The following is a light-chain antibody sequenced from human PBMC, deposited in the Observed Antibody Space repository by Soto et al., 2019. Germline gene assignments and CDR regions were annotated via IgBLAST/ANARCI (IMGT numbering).Light chain of an antibody. CDR1: QSVRNNY. Sequence: EIVLTQSPGTLSLSPGERATLSCRASQSVRNNYLAWYQQKPGQAPRLFIYAASSRATGIPDRFSGSGSGTDFTLTINRLEPEDFAVYYCQQYGSSPALTFGGGTKVEIK. CDR2: AAS. V-gene: IGKV3-20*01. J-gene: IGKJ4*01. CDR3: QQYGSSPALT.